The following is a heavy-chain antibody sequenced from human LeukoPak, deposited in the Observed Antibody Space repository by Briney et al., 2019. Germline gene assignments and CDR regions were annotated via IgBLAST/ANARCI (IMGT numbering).Heavy chain of an antibody. J-gene: IGHJ5*02. CDR1: GGSISSYY. Sequence: SETLSLTCTVSGGSISSYYWSWIRQPPGKGLEWIGNIYYSGSTNYNPSLKSRVTISVDKSKNQFPLKLSSVTAADTAVYYCARTGYSSGWYVPWFDPWGQGTLVTVSS. D-gene: IGHD6-19*01. CDR3: ARTGYSSGWYVPWFDP. CDR2: IYYSGST. V-gene: IGHV4-59*08.